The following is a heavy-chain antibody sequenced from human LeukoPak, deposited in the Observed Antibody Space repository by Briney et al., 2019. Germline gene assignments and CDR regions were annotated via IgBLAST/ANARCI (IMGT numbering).Heavy chain of an antibody. CDR2: ISVYNGNT. CDR1: GGTFSSYA. D-gene: IGHD5-12*01. J-gene: IGHJ4*02. V-gene: IGHV1-18*01. CDR3: ARDLKYSGPDY. Sequence: ASVKVSCKASGGTFSSYAISWVRQAPGQGLEWMGWISVYNGNTNYAQKLQGRVTMTTDTSTSTAYMELRSLRSDDTAVYYCARDLKYSGPDYWGQGTLVTVSS.